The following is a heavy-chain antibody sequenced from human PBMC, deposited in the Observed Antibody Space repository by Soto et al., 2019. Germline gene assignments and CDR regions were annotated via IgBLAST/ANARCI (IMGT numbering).Heavy chain of an antibody. CDR3: ARDGVLRFLEWTTKQGNNWFDP. Sequence: GGSLRLSCAASGFTFRSYAMRWVRQAPGKGLEWVAFIWYDGSNKYYADSVKGRFTISRDNSKNTLYLQMNSLRAEDTAVYYCARDGVLRFLEWTTKQGNNWFDPWGQGTLVTVSS. J-gene: IGHJ5*02. CDR2: IWYDGSNK. D-gene: IGHD3-3*01. V-gene: IGHV3-33*08. CDR1: GFTFRSYA.